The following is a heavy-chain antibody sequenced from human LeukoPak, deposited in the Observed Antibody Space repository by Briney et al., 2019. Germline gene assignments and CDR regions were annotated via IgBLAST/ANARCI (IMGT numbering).Heavy chain of an antibody. D-gene: IGHD1-1*01. CDR2: IYHSGNT. J-gene: IGHJ5*02. CDR1: GYSISSGYY. CDR3: GRQLHGSFPTVVDP. Sequence: PSETRSLTCPVSGYSISSGYYWGWIRQPPGKGLEWIGSIYHSGNTYYNASLKSRVTISIDTSKNQYSLRLSSVPAADTAVYYCGRQLHGSFPTVVDPWGPGTLVTVSS. V-gene: IGHV4-38-2*01.